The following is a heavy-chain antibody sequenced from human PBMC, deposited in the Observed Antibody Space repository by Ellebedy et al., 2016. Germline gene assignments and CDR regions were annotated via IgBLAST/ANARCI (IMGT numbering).Heavy chain of an antibody. D-gene: IGHD4-17*01. V-gene: IGHV4-4*07. CDR2: IYTSGST. CDR1: GGSISSYY. CDR3: ASQETQTTVTTGYFDY. Sequence: SETLSLXCTVSGGSISSYYWSWIRQPAGKGLEWIGRIYTSGSTNYNPSLKSRVTMSVDTSKNQFSLKLSSVTAADTAVYYCASQETQTTVTTGYFDYWGQGTLVTVSS. J-gene: IGHJ4*02.